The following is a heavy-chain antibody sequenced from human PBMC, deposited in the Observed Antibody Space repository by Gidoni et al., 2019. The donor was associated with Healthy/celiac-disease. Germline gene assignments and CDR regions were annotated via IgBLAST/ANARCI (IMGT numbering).Heavy chain of an antibody. D-gene: IGHD2-15*01. CDR1: GGSISSGDYY. CDR2: IYYSGST. J-gene: IGHJ3*02. V-gene: IGHV4-30-4*01. CDR3: ARGGPTGYCSGGSCYYAFDI. Sequence: QVQLQESGPGLVKPSQTLSLTCTVSGGSISSGDYYWSWIRQPPGKGLEWIGYIYYSGSTYYNPSLKSRVTISVDTSKNQFSLKLSSVTAADTAVYYCARGGPTGYCSGGSCYYAFDIWGQGTMVTVSS.